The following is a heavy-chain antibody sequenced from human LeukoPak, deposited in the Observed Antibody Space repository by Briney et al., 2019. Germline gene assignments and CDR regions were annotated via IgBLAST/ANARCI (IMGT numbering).Heavy chain of an antibody. CDR3: AKDLYPRDFWSGYFDY. J-gene: IGHJ4*02. Sequence: ASGSATSYAASVRGRFTISRDNSKSTTYLQMNSLRAEDTAVFYCAKDLYPRDFWSGYFDYWGQGIPVTVSS. D-gene: IGHD3-3*01. CDR2: ASGSAT. V-gene: IGHV3-23*01.